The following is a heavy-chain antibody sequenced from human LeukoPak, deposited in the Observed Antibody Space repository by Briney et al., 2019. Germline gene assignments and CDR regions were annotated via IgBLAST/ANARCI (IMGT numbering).Heavy chain of an antibody. CDR2: IYYSGST. D-gene: IGHD3-22*01. J-gene: IGHJ4*02. Sequence: PSETLSLTCTVSGGSISSYYWSWIRQPPGKGLEWIGYIYYSGSTSYNPSLKSRVTISVDTSKNQFSLKLSSVTAADTAVYYCARGGYYYDSSGFDYWGQGTLVTVSS. V-gene: IGHV4-59*01. CDR3: ARGGYYYDSSGFDY. CDR1: GGSISSYY.